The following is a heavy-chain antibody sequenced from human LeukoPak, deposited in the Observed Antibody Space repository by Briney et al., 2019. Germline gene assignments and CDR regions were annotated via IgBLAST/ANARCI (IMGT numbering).Heavy chain of an antibody. CDR1: GFTFSSYA. CDR2: ISYDGSNK. V-gene: IGHV3-30*04. J-gene: IGHJ4*02. D-gene: IGHD6-6*01. Sequence: GGSLRLSCAASGFTFSSYAMHWVRQAPGKGLEWVAVISYDGSNKYYADSVKGRFTISRDNSKNTLYLQMNSLRAEDTAVYYCAKDGSYSSSSQLDYWGQGTLVTVSS. CDR3: AKDGSYSSSSQLDY.